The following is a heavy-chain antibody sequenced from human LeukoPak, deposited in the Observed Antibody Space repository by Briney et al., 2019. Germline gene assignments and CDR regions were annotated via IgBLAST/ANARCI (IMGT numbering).Heavy chain of an antibody. D-gene: IGHD2-2*01. V-gene: IGHV1-69*04. CDR3: ARDRSSFGVVVPAARYYYYYYGMDV. J-gene: IGHJ6*02. CDR2: IIPILGIA. Sequence: GASVKVSCKASGGTFSSYAISWVRQAPGQGLEWMGRIIPILGIANYAQKFQGRVTITADKSTSTAYMELSSLRSEDTAVYYCARDRSSFGVVVPAARYYYYYYGMDVWGQGTTVTVSS. CDR1: GGTFSSYA.